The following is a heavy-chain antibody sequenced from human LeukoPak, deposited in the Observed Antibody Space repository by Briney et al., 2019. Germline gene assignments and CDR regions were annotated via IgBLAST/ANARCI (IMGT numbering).Heavy chain of an antibody. V-gene: IGHV3-21*01. Sequence: PGGSLRLSCAASGSTFSSYSIAWVRQAPGKGLEWVSSISFSNKYIYYGDSVKGRFTISRDNAKNSVYLQMNSLRVEDTAVYYCARDGVLFGESVYYFDYWGQGALVTVSS. J-gene: IGHJ4*02. CDR3: ARDGVLFGESVYYFDY. CDR2: ISFSNKYI. CDR1: GSTFSSYS. D-gene: IGHD3-10*02.